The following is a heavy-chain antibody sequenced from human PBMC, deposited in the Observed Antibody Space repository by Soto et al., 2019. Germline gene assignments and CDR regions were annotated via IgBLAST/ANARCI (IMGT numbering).Heavy chain of an antibody. J-gene: IGHJ1*01. Sequence: PGGSLRLSCAASGFTFDDYAMHWVRQAPGKGLEWVSGISWNSGSIGYADSVKGRFTISRDNAKNSLYLQMNSLRAEDTALYYCASLEYSSSSTYFQHWGQGTLVTVSS. V-gene: IGHV3-9*01. CDR2: ISWNSGSI. CDR1: GFTFDDYA. D-gene: IGHD6-6*01. CDR3: ASLEYSSSSTYFQH.